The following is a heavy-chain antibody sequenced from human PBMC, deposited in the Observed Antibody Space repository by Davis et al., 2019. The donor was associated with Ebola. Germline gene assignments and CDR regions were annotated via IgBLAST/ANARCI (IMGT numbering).Heavy chain of an antibody. D-gene: IGHD6-13*01. J-gene: IGHJ4*02. CDR1: GFTFSSYW. CDR3: ARVISVAAAGTADY. V-gene: IGHV3-74*01. CDR2: INSDGSST. Sequence: HTGGSLRLSCAASGFTFSSYWMHWVRQVPGKGLVWVSRINSDGSSTSYADSVKGRFTISRDNAKNLLYLQMNSLRAEDTAVYYCARVISVAAAGTADYWGQGTLVTVSS.